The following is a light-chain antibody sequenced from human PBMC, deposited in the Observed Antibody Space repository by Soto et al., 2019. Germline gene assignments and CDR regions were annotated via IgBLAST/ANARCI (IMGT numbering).Light chain of an antibody. Sequence: IRMTHSPATLSACVWDTVAITPRASQSISMWLAWYQQKPGKAPKALIYDASTLRSGVPSRFSGGGSGTEFTLTISSLQHDYFATYSCQQYNTYSTFGQGTRLEIK. CDR1: QSISMW. V-gene: IGKV1-5*01. CDR2: DAS. CDR3: QQYNTYST. J-gene: IGKJ5*01.